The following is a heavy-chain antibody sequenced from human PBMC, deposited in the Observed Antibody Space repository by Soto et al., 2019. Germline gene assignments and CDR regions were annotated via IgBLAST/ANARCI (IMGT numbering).Heavy chain of an antibody. CDR3: ARSVV. Sequence: GGSLRLSCAASGFMFSSYWMSWVRQAPGKGLEWVANINQDGSDKYYVDSVKGRFAISRDNAKNSLYLQMNSLRAEDTAVYYCARSVVWGQGTTVTVSS. J-gene: IGHJ6*02. CDR1: GFMFSSYW. CDR2: INQDGSDK. V-gene: IGHV3-7*01.